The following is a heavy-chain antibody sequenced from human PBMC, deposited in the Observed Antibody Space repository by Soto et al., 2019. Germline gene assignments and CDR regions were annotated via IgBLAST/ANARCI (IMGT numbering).Heavy chain of an antibody. Sequence: SETLSLTCTVPGGSISSYYWSWIRQPPGKGLEWIGYIYYSGSTNYNPSLKSRVTISVDTSKNQFSLKLSSVTAADTAVYYCARAAGTGRHENYYYMDVWGKGTTVTVSS. D-gene: IGHD3-10*01. J-gene: IGHJ6*03. CDR1: GGSISSYY. CDR2: IYYSGST. CDR3: ARAAGTGRHENYYYMDV. V-gene: IGHV4-59*01.